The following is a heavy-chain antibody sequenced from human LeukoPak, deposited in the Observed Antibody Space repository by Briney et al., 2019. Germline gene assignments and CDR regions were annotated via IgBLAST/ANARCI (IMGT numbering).Heavy chain of an antibody. J-gene: IGHJ5*02. V-gene: IGHV1-69*01. CDR2: IIPIFGTA. D-gene: IGHD2-2*01. CDR1: GGTFSSYA. Sequence: SVKVSCKASGGTFSSYAISWVRQAPGQGLEWMGGIIPIFGTANYAQKFQGRVTITADESTSTAYMELSSLRSEDTAVYYCSTRYCSSTSCRNNWFDPWGQGTLVTVSS. CDR3: STRYCSSTSCRNNWFDP.